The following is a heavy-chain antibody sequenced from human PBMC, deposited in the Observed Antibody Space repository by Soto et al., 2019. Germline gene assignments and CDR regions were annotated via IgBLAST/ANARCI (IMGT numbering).Heavy chain of an antibody. CDR2: IYYSGST. J-gene: IGHJ6*03. D-gene: IGHD4-17*01. CDR3: ASESRLTVNPYYYYYMDV. Sequence: SETLSLTWTVSGGSISSGGYCWSWIRQHPGKGLEWIGYIYYSGSTYYNPSLKSRVTISVDTSKNQFSLKLSSVTAADTAVYYCASESRLTVNPYYYYYMDVWGKGTTVTVSS. CDR1: GGSISSGGYC. V-gene: IGHV4-31*02.